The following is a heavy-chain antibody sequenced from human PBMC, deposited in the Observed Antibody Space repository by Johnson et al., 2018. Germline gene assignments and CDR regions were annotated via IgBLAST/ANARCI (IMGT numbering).Heavy chain of an antibody. CDR2: IKPDGSVK. J-gene: IGHJ3*02. V-gene: IGHV3-7*01. CDR3: ARMYCSGGTCYTDVFDI. D-gene: IGHD2-15*01. CDR1: GFTFSSYW. Sequence: EERLGESGGGLVQPGGSLRLCCAVSGFTFSSYWMSWVRQAPGKGLEWVANIKPDGSVKYYVAEVKGRFTSSRYNAKNLEYLQMNSLRAEETALYYSARMYCSGGTCYTDVFDIWGQGTMVTVSS.